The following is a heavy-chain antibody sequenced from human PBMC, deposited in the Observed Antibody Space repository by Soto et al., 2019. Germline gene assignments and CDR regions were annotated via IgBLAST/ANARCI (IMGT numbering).Heavy chain of an antibody. Sequence: GGSLRLSCAASGFTFSSYGMHWVRQAPGKGLEWVAVIWYDGSNKYYADSVKGRFTISRDNSKNTLYLQMNSLRAEDTAVYYCARLPLIAAAGEYYFDYWGQGTLVTVSS. CDR3: ARLPLIAAAGEYYFDY. D-gene: IGHD6-13*01. CDR1: GFTFSSYG. CDR2: IWYDGSNK. J-gene: IGHJ4*02. V-gene: IGHV3-33*01.